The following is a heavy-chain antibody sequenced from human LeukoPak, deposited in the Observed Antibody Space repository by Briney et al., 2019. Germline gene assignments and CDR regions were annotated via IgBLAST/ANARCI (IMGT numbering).Heavy chain of an antibody. V-gene: IGHV3-48*03. J-gene: IGHJ4*02. CDR1: GFTFSSYE. Sequence: PGGSLRLSCAAPGFTFSSYEMNWVRQAPGKGLEWVSYIGSSGFTIYYADSVTGRFTISRDNAKNSLYLQMNSLRAEETAVYYCARHGNHYGSGSYPYYFDYWGQGTLVTVSS. D-gene: IGHD3-10*01. CDR3: ARHGNHYGSGSYPYYFDY. CDR2: IGSSGFTI.